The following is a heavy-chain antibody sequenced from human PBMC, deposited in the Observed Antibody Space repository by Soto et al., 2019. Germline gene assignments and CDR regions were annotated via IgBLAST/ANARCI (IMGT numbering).Heavy chain of an antibody. CDR3: ALHNDFCCVYFSFDY. J-gene: IGHJ4*02. V-gene: IGHV4-39*02. CDR1: GASISSSIYY. Sequence: SETLSLTCIVSGASISSSIYYWGWIRLPPGKGLEWIGRVSESGSTYNNPSLEGPVTLSLSTSKNYFSLSLRSMTAAATSFYSSALHNDFCCVYFSFDYWGPGTLVTVSS. CDR2: VSESGST. D-gene: IGHD3-3*01.